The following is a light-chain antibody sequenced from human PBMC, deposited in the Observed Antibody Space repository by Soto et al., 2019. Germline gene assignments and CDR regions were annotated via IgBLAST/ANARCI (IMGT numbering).Light chain of an antibody. V-gene: IGLV1-40*01. Sequence: QSVLTQPPLVSGAPGQRVTISCTGSTSNLGSGYDVHWYQQLPGAAPKLLIYGFFNRPSGIPDRFSGSRSGTSASLVITGLQAEDEADYYCQSFDSSLSGYVFGTGTKLTVL. J-gene: IGLJ1*01. CDR1: TSNLGSGYD. CDR2: GFF. CDR3: QSFDSSLSGYV.